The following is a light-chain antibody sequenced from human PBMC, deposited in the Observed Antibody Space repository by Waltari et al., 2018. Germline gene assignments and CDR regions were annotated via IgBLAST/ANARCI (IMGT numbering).Light chain of an antibody. CDR3: GSYAGSYSWV. V-gene: IGLV2-11*01. J-gene: IGLJ3*02. CDR1: SSDVCGYNY. Sequence: QSALTQPRSVSGSPGQSVTISCTGTSSDVCGYNYVSWYQHHPGKAPKCMIYDVTRRPSGVPDRFSGSKSGNTASLTISGLQAEDEADYYCGSYAGSYSWVFGGGTKVTVL. CDR2: DVT.